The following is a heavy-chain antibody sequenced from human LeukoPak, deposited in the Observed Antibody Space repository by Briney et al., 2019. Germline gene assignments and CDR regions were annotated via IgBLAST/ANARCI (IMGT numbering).Heavy chain of an antibody. CDR2: INPNSGGT. CDR1: GYTFTGYY. J-gene: IGHJ4*02. CDR3: ARDLEGLERYFDY. Sequence: GASVKVSCKASGYTFTGYYMHWVRQAPGQGLEWMGWINPNSGGTNYAQKFQGRVTMTRDTSISTAYMELSRLRSDDTAVYYCARDLEGLERYFDYWGQGTLVTVSP. D-gene: IGHD1-1*01. V-gene: IGHV1-2*02.